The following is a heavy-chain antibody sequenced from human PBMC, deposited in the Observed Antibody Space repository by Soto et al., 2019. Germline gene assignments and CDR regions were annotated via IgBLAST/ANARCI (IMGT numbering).Heavy chain of an antibody. CDR1: GGTFSSYA. CDR3: ARGNKVLRFLEWAHYYYGMDV. Sequence: GASVKVSCKASGGTFSSYAISWVRQAPGQGLEWMGGIIPIFGTANYAQKFQGRVTITADESTSTAYMELSSLRSEDTAVYYCARGNKVLRFLEWAHYYYGMDVWGQGTTVTVSS. J-gene: IGHJ6*02. D-gene: IGHD3-3*01. V-gene: IGHV1-69*13. CDR2: IIPIFGTA.